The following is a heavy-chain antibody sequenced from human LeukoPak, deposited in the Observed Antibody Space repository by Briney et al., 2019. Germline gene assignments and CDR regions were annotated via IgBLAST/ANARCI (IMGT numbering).Heavy chain of an antibody. V-gene: IGHV3-53*01. Sequence: GGSLRLSCAASGFSVSNNYMSWVRQAPGKGLEFVSVIYSDGTTYYADSVKGRFTISRDNSKNTLYLQMNSLRAEDTAVYYCARWSREYYDILTGYYRPYYYYGMDVWGQGTTVTVSS. CDR3: ARWSREYYDILTGYYRPYYYYGMDV. CDR1: GFSVSNNY. J-gene: IGHJ6*02. CDR2: IYSDGTT. D-gene: IGHD3-9*01.